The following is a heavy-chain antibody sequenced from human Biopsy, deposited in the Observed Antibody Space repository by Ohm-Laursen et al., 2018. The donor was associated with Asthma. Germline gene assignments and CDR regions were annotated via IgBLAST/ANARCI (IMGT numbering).Heavy chain of an antibody. J-gene: IGHJ4*02. CDR2: ITFAFGTT. CDR1: GGTFNTYV. Sequence: SVKASCKSLGGTFNTYVIGWVRQAPGQGLEWMGGITFAFGTTTYPQKSQDRVTIPADDSTSTVYMELSSLRSEDTAVYYCARKAGSCISRTCYSLDFWGQGTLVTVSS. D-gene: IGHD2-2*01. CDR3: ARKAGSCISRTCYSLDF. V-gene: IGHV1-69*13.